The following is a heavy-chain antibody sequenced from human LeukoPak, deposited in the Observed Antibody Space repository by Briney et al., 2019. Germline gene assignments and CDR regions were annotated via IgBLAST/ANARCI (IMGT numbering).Heavy chain of an antibody. D-gene: IGHD1-14*01. Sequence: ASVTVSCTASGYTFTGYYMHWVRQAPGQGLEWMGWINPNSGGTNYAQKFQDRVTITRDTSISTAYMELSRLRSDDTAVYYCARDLRPQDAFDIWGEGTMVTV. CDR3: ARDLRPQDAFDI. J-gene: IGHJ3*02. CDR1: GYTFTGYY. CDR2: INPNSGGT. V-gene: IGHV1-2*02.